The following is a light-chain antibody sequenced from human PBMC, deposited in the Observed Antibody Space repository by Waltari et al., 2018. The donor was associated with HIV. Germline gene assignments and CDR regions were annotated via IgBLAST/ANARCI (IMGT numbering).Light chain of an antibody. J-gene: IGLJ2*01. V-gene: IGLV3-25*03. CDR3: QSADSSGTPV. Sequence: SYELTQPPSVSVSPGQTARITCSGDALPKQYAYWYQQKPGQAPVLVIYKDMERPSGIPERFSGSSAGTTVTLTISGVQAEDEADYYCQSADSSGTPVFGGGTKLTVL. CDR1: ALPKQY. CDR2: KDM.